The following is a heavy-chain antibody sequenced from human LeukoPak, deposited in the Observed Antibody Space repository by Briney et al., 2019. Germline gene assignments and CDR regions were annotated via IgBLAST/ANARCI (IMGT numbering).Heavy chain of an antibody. Sequence: GGSLRLSCAASGFTFSSYRMNWVRQAPGKGLEWVSSISSSSSYIYYADSVKGRFTISRDNAKNSLYLQMNSLRAEDTAVYYCARTVRYFDWSPHYFDYWGQGTLVTVSS. CDR2: ISSSSSYI. J-gene: IGHJ4*02. D-gene: IGHD3-9*01. V-gene: IGHV3-21*01. CDR3: ARTVRYFDWSPHYFDY. CDR1: GFTFSSYR.